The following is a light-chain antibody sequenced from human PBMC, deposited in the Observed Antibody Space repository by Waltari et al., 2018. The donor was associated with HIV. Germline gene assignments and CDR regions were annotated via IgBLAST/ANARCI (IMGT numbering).Light chain of an antibody. CDR3: SSYTSSSTPVV. CDR1: SSDIGTYNY. J-gene: IGLJ2*01. Sequence: QSALTQPASVSGSPGQSITISCTGTSSDIGTYNYVSWYQQHPGKAPKLMIYDVNKRPSGVSNRFSGSKSGNTASLTISGLQAEDEADYYCSSYTSSSTPVVFGGGTKLTVL. V-gene: IGLV2-14*01. CDR2: DVN.